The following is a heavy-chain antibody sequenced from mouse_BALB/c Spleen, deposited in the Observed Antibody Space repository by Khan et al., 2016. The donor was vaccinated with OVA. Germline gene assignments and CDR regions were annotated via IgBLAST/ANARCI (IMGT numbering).Heavy chain of an antibody. CDR3: AREEALYYFDY. V-gene: IGHV1-76*01. D-gene: IGHD3-2*02. CDR2: IYPGTDNT. CDR1: GYIFTSYW. J-gene: IGHJ2*01. Sequence: QVQLKQSGAELVRPGTSVRLSCKTSGYIFTSYWIHWVKQRSGQGLEWIARIYPGTDNTYYNEKFKDKATLTADKSSSTAYLQLSSLKSEDSAVFFGAREEALYYFDYWGQGTTLTVSS.